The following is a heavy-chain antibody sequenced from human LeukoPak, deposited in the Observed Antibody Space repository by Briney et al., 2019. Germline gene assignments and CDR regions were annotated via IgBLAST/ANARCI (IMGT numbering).Heavy chain of an antibody. CDR2: IRYDGSNK. CDR1: GFTFSSYG. CDR3: AKEDYYGSGSYYRGYYYYYYMDV. D-gene: IGHD3-10*01. V-gene: IGHV3-30*02. J-gene: IGHJ6*03. Sequence: GGSLRLSCAASGFTFSSYGMHWVRQAPGKGLEWVAFIRYDGSNKYYADSVKGRFTISRDNSKNTLYLQMNSLRAEDTAVYYCAKEDYYGSGSYYRGYYYYYYMDVWGKGTTVTVSS.